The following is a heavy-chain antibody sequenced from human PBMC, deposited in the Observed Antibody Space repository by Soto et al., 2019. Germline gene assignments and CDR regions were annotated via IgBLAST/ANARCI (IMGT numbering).Heavy chain of an antibody. D-gene: IGHD2-15*01. V-gene: IGHV4-4*07. CDR1: GGSISSYY. CDR3: ARVSVGDCSGGSCYLGYGMDV. Sequence: QVQLQESGPGLVKPSETLSLTCTVSGGSISSYYWSWIRQPAGKGLEWIGRIYTSGSTNYNPSLKSRVTMSVDTSKRQFSLKLSSVTAADTAVYYCARVSVGDCSGGSCYLGYGMDVWGQGPTVTVSS. J-gene: IGHJ6*02. CDR2: IYTSGST.